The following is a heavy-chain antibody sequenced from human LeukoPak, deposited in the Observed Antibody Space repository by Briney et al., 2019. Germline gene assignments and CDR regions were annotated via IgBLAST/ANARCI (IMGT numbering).Heavy chain of an antibody. CDR2: IYYSGST. Sequence: PSETLSLTCTVSGGSISSSSYSWGWIRQPPGKGLEWIGSIYYSGSTYYNPSLKSRVTISVDTSKNQFSLKLSSVTAADTAVYYCARSLYYFDYWGQGTLVTVSS. CDR3: ARSLYYFDY. V-gene: IGHV4-39*01. J-gene: IGHJ4*02. CDR1: GGSISSSSYS.